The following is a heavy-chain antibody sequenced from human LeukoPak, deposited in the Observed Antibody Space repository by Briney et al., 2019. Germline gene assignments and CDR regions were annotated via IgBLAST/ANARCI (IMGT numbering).Heavy chain of an antibody. V-gene: IGHV1-2*02. CDR3: ARDGYCSGGSCHHGDDWFDP. Sequence: GASVKVSCKASGHTFTGYYMHWVRQAPGQGLEWMGWINPNSGGTNYAQKFQGRVTMTRDTSISTAYMELSRLRSDDTAVYYCARDGYCSGGSCHHGDDWFDPWGQGTLVTVSS. J-gene: IGHJ5*02. D-gene: IGHD2-15*01. CDR2: INPNSGGT. CDR1: GHTFTGYY.